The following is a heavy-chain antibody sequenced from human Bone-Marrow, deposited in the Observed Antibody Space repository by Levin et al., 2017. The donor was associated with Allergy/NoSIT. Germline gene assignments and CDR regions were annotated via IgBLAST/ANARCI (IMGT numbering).Heavy chain of an antibody. J-gene: IGHJ6*03. D-gene: IGHD5/OR15-5a*01. CDR2: IYYSGST. CDR1: GGSISHYY. CDR3: ARTRRVYVGDSYMDV. V-gene: IGHV4-59*01. Sequence: SETLSLTCTVSGGSISHYYWSWIRQPPGKGLEWFGYIYYSGSTNYNPSLKSRVTISVDTSKNQFSLKLRSVTAADTAVYFCARTRRVYVGDSYMDVWGKGTTVTVSS.